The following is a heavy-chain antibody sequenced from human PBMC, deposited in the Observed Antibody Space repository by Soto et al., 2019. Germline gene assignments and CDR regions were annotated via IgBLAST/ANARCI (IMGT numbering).Heavy chain of an antibody. J-gene: IGHJ4*02. Sequence: SETLSLTCTVSGGSISSYYWSWIRQPPGKGLEWIGYIYYSGSTNYNPSLKSRVTISVDTSKNQFSLELSSVTAADTAVYYCARANGYSSSWLATFDYWGQGTLVTVSS. CDR2: IYYSGST. CDR1: GGSISSYY. V-gene: IGHV4-59*01. CDR3: ARANGYSSSWLATFDY. D-gene: IGHD6-13*01.